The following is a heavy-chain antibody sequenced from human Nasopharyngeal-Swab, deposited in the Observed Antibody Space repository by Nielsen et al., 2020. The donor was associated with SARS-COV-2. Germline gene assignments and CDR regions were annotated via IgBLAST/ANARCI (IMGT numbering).Heavy chain of an antibody. CDR1: GGSISSYY. CDR2: IYYSGST. Sequence: SETLSLTCTVSGGSISSYYWSWIRQPPGKGLEWIGYIYYSGSTNYNPSLKSRVTISVDTSKNQFSLKLSSVTAADTAVYYCARGVKYSGYDPYYYGMDVWGKGTTVTVSS. J-gene: IGHJ6*04. D-gene: IGHD5-12*01. CDR3: ARGVKYSGYDPYYYGMDV. V-gene: IGHV4-59*01.